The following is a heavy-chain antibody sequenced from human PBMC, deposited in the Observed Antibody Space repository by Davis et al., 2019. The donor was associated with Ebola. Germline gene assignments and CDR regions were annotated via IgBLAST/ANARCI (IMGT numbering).Heavy chain of an antibody. J-gene: IGHJ4*02. CDR2: INTYNGNT. V-gene: IGHV1-18*01. CDR3: ARDRSGSYDY. D-gene: IGHD3-10*01. Sequence: ASVKVSCKASGYTFTSYAMHWVRQAPGQGLEWMGWINTYNGNTNYAQKLQGRVTMTTDTSTSTAYMELRSLRSDDTAVYYCARDRSGSYDYWGQGTLITVSS. CDR1: GYTFTSYA.